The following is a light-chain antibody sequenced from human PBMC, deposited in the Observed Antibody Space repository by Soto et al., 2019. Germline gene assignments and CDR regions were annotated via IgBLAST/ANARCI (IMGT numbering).Light chain of an antibody. CDR1: QTISDY. J-gene: IGKJ4*01. V-gene: IGKV3-11*01. CDR3: QQRGNWPLT. CDR2: DAS. Sequence: EIVLTQSPATLSLSPGERASLSCRASQTISDYLAWYQQKPGQAPRILIYDASKRATGVPARFSGSGSGTDFTLTISSLEPEDFAVYYCQQRGNWPLTFGGGTKVEI.